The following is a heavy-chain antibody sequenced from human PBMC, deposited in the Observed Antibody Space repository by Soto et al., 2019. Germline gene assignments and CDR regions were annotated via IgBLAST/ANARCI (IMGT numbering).Heavy chain of an antibody. CDR3: AKQRQDNDFWSGYYSRLVMHGMDV. V-gene: IGHV1-2*04. Sequence: ASVKVSCKASGYTFTGYYMHWVRQAPGQGLEWMGWINPNSGGTNYAQKFQGWVTMTRDTSISTAYMELSRLRSDDTAVYYCAKQRQDNDFWSGYYSRLVMHGMDVWGQGTTVTVSS. J-gene: IGHJ6*02. D-gene: IGHD3-3*01. CDR2: INPNSGGT. CDR1: GYTFTGYY.